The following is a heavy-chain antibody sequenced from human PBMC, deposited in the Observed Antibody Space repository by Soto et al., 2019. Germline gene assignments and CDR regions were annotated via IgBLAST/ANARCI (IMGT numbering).Heavy chain of an antibody. CDR2: INPNSGGT. CDR1: GYTFTGYY. J-gene: IGHJ4*02. CDR3: AGGTGSGYYYIFDY. Sequence: ASVKVSCKASGYTFTGYYMHWVRQAPGQGLEWMGWINPNSGGTNYAQKFQGRVTMTRDTSISTAYMELSRLRSDDTAVYYCAGGTGSGYYYIFDYWGQGTLVTAPQ. V-gene: IGHV1-2*02. D-gene: IGHD3-22*01.